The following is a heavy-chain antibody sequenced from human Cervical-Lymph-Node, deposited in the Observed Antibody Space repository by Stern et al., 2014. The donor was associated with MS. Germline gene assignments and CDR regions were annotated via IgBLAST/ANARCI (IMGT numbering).Heavy chain of an antibody. CDR2: ISDKVGST. V-gene: IGHV3-64D*06. J-gene: IGHJ4*02. D-gene: IGHD6-13*01. CDR3: VTEDQQPFDY. Sequence: VHLVESGGGLVQPGGSLRLSCSASGFAFSWYTMHWVRPAPGKGLEHVSGISDKVGSTYHADSVKGRFTISRDNSKNMLYLQMSSLRPEDTAVYYCVTEDQQPFDYWGQGALVTVSS. CDR1: GFAFSWYT.